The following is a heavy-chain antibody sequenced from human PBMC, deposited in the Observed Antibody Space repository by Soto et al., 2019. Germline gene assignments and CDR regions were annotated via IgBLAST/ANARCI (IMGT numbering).Heavy chain of an antibody. CDR3: ARKATRIPWFAELLQEPADWFDT. V-gene: IGHV1-2*02. Sequence: ASVKVSCKASGYTFTGYYMHWVRQAAGQGLEWMGWINPNSGGTNYAQKFQGRVTMTRDTSISTAYMELSRLRSDDTAVYYCARKATRIPWFAELLQEPADWFDTWGQGTLVTVSS. CDR1: GYTFTGYY. J-gene: IGHJ5*02. D-gene: IGHD3-10*01. CDR2: INPNSGGT.